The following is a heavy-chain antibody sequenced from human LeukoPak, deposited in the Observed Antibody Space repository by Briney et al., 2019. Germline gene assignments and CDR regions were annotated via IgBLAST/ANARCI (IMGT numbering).Heavy chain of an antibody. CDR3: ARAMTS. V-gene: IGHV3-23*01. CDR1: GFTFSNYA. Sequence: GGSLRLSCAASGFTFSNYAMSWVRQAPGKGLEWVSGITISGKTAYYADSVKGRFAISRDNFKNTLYLQMNSLRAEDTAVYYCARAMTSWGQGTLVTVSS. D-gene: IGHD4-11*01. J-gene: IGHJ4*02. CDR2: ITISGKTA.